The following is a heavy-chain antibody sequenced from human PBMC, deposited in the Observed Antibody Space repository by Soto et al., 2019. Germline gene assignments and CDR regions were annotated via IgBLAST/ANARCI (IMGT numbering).Heavy chain of an antibody. CDR1: GYSFTNFW. D-gene: IGHD4-17*01. V-gene: IGHV5-10-1*01. Sequence: GESLQISCETSGYSFTNFWISWVRQMPGKGLEWMGRIDPSDSYTNYRPSFQGHVTFSADESINTAYLQWSSLKASDTAMCYCARHRHPHSPFMVVTTLTIDSWAQGTLVTFSS. J-gene: IGHJ4*02. CDR2: IDPSDSYT. CDR3: ARHRHPHSPFMVVTTLTIDS.